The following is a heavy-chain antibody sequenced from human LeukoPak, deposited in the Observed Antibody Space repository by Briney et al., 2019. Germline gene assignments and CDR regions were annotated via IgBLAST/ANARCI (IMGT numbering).Heavy chain of an antibody. CDR3: ARSGYNRFDY. D-gene: IGHD5-24*01. V-gene: IGHV3-23*01. CDR1: GFTFSSSA. CDR2: ISGSGSGGST. Sequence: PGGSLRLSCAASGFTFSSSAMSWVRQAPGKGLEWVSSISGSGSGGSTYYADSVKGRLTISRDNSRNTLYLQMNSLAAEATALYSCARSGYNRFDYWGQGTLVTVSS. J-gene: IGHJ4*02.